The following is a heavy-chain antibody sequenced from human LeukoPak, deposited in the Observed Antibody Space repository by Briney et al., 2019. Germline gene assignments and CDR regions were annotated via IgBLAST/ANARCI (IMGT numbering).Heavy chain of an antibody. D-gene: IGHD6-19*01. CDR3: TTAVAGTGGGFDY. V-gene: IGHV3-15*01. J-gene: IGHJ4*02. CDR1: GFTFSNAW. Sequence: GGSLRLSCAASGFTFSNAWMSWIRQAPGKGLEWVGRIKSKTDGGTTDYAAPVKGRFTISRDNSKNTRYLQMNSLKTEDTAVYYCTTAVAGTGGGFDYWGQGTLVTVSS. CDR2: IKSKTDGGTT.